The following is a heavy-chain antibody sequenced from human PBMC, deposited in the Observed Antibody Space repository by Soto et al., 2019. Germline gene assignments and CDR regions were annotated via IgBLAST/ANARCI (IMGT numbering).Heavy chain of an antibody. CDR3: AKGTEYSSSRYYYYMDV. J-gene: IGHJ6*03. V-gene: IGHV3-23*01. Sequence: ESVGGLVQPGGSLRLSCAASGFTFSNYAMSWVRQAPGKGLEWVSSISSSGGSVYYADSVKGRFTISRDNSQNTLYLQVNSLRAEDTAVYYCAKGTEYSSSRYYYYMDVWGKGTTVTVSS. CDR1: GFTFSNYA. D-gene: IGHD6-6*01. CDR2: ISSSGGSV.